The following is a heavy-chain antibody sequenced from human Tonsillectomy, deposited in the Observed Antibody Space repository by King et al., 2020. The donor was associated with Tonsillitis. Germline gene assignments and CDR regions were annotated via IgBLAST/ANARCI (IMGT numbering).Heavy chain of an antibody. Sequence: VQLQQWGAGLLKPSETLSLTCAVSGGSFSGDYWNWIRQSPGKGLEWIGEIDHSGSTNYNPSLKSRVTMSVDTSKKHFSVKLTSVTAADTAVYYCARARPPPRPARPEDYYYYMDVWGKGTTVTVSS. CDR1: GGSFSGDY. CDR2: IDHSGST. V-gene: IGHV4-34*01. CDR3: ARARPPPRPARPEDYYYYMDV. J-gene: IGHJ6*03. D-gene: IGHD1-14*01.